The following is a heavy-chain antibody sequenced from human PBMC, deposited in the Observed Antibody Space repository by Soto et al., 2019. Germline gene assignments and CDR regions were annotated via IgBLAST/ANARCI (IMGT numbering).Heavy chain of an antibody. D-gene: IGHD6-19*01. CDR3: ARDRGSGFYGQYYWGLDV. Sequence: EVQLVESGGGLVQPGGSLRLSCAASGFSFSTYWMSWVRQAPGTGLEWVANIKQDGSETFYVDSLKGRFTISSDNAQNSLHLQMNSLRAEDTAVYYCARDRGSGFYGQYYWGLDVWGQGTTVTVSS. J-gene: IGHJ6*02. CDR1: GFSFSTYW. V-gene: IGHV3-7*04. CDR2: IKQDGSET.